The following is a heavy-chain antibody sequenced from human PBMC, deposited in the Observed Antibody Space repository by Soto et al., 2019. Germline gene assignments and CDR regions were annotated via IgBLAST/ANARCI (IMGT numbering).Heavy chain of an antibody. J-gene: IGHJ6*02. D-gene: IGHD5-12*01. CDR3: ARVRDGYNWEYYYYYYGMDV. CDR1: GGSVSSGSYY. V-gene: IGHV4-61*01. Sequence: SETLSLTCTVSGGSVSSGSYYWSWIRQPPGKGLEWIGYFYYSGSTNYNPSLKSRVTISVDTSKNQFSLKLSSVTAADTAVYYCARVRDGYNWEYYYYYYGMDVWGQGTTVTVSS. CDR2: FYYSGST.